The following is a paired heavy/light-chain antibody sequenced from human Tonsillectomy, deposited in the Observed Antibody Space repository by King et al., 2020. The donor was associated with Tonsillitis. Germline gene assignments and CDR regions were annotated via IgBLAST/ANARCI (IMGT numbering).Light chain of an antibody. J-gene: IGLJ3*02. CDR3: YSAADNSQV. Sequence: SYELTQPSSLSVSPGQTARITCSGDVLAKKDVRWFQQKPGQAPVLMIYKDNERPSGIPERFSGSRSGTTVTLTISGAQVEDEGDYYCYSAADNSQVFGGGTKLTVL. CDR1: VLAKKD. CDR2: KDN. V-gene: IGLV3-27*01.
Heavy chain of an antibody. Sequence: QVQLVQSGAEVKKPGASVKVSCKASGYTFTAYYMHWVRQAPGQGLEWMGWINPDIGGTYYAQKFQGRVTLTRDTSISTAYMELSSLTSDDTAVYYCATSSLRHYYGSGSYLNLGDYWGQGTLVTVSS. CDR3: ATSSLRHYYGSGSYLNLGDY. CDR2: INPDIGGT. J-gene: IGHJ4*02. CDR1: GYTFTAYY. V-gene: IGHV1-2*02. D-gene: IGHD3-10*01.